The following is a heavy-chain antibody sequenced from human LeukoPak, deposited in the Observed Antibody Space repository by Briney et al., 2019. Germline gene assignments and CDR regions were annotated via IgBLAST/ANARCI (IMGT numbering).Heavy chain of an antibody. J-gene: IGHJ4*01. CDR1: GFTFSSYW. CDR3: ARDGTAAGLYFDL. D-gene: IGHD6-13*01. V-gene: IGHV3-7*01. Sequence: GGSLRLSCGVSGFTFSSYWMNWVRQAPGKGLEWVASIKQDGAEKSYADSVKGRFTISRDNAKNSLYLQMSSLRAEDTAVYYCARDGTAAGLYFDLWGQGTLVTVSS. CDR2: IKQDGAEK.